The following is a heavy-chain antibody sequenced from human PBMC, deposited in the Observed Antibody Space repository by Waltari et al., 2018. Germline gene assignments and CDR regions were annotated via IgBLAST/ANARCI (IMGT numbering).Heavy chain of an antibody. CDR3: ASGVRGSLVSYYMDV. V-gene: IGHV1-2*06. CDR2: INPNSGGT. J-gene: IGHJ6*03. Sequence: MHWVRQAPGQGLEWMGRINPNSGGTNYAQKFQGRVTMTRDTSISTAYMELSRLRSDDTAVYYCASGVRGSLVSYYMDVWGKGTTVTVSS. D-gene: IGHD1-26*01.